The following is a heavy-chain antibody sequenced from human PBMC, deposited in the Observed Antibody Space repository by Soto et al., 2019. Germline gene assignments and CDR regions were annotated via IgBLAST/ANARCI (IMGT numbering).Heavy chain of an antibody. CDR3: ARVFCSSTSCYWSDV. CDR2: ISAYNGNT. Sequence: ASVKFSCKASGYTFTSYGISWVRQAPGQGLEWMGWISAYNGNTNYAQKLQGRVTMTTDTSTSTAYMELRSLRSDDTAVYYCARVFCSSTSCYWSDVWGQGTTVTVSS. V-gene: IGHV1-18*01. J-gene: IGHJ6*02. D-gene: IGHD2-2*01. CDR1: GYTFTSYG.